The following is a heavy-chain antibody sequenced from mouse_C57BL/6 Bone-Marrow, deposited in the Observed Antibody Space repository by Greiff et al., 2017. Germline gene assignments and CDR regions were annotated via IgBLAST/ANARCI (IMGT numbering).Heavy chain of an antibody. Sequence: QVHVKQSGAELARPGASVKLSCKASGYTFTSYGISWVKQRTGQGLEWIGEIYPRSGNTYYNEKFKGKATLTADKSSSTAYMELRSLTSEDSAVYFCARRYYDYDGWGQGTSGTVSS. CDR3: ARRYYDYDG. CDR1: GYTFTSYG. V-gene: IGHV1-81*01. D-gene: IGHD2-4*01. CDR2: IYPRSGNT. J-gene: IGHJ4*01.